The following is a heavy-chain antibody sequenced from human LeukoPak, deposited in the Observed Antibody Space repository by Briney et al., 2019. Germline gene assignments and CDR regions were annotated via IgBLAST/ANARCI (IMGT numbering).Heavy chain of an antibody. Sequence: SETPSLTCAVYGGSFSGYYWSWIRQPPGKGLEWIGEINHSGSTNYNPSLKSRVTISVDTSKNQFSLKLSSVTAADTAVYYCARGPLRFLEWFTRGFDPWGQGTLVTVSS. CDR2: INHSGST. J-gene: IGHJ5*02. V-gene: IGHV4-34*01. CDR1: GGSFSGYY. D-gene: IGHD3-3*01. CDR3: ARGPLRFLEWFTRGFDP.